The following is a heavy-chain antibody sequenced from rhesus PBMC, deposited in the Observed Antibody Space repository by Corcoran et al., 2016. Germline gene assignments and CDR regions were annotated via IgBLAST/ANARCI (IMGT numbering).Heavy chain of an antibody. Sequence: QVQLVQSGAEVKKPGASVKVSCKASGFTFGSYAISWLRQAPGHGLEWMGMSIPIYGITNYAEKFQGRVTITADTDTSTAYMELSSLRSEDTAVYYCAKDDRQDSRYFDYWGQGVLVTVSS. J-gene: IGHJ4*01. D-gene: IGHD6-19*01. CDR3: AKDDRQDSRYFDY. CDR2: SIPIYGIT. CDR1: GFTFGSYA. V-gene: IGHV1-198*02.